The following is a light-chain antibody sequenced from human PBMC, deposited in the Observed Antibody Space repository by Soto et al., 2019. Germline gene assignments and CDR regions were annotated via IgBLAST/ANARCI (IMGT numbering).Light chain of an antibody. CDR1: QGISSY. Sequence: AIRMTQSPSSFSASTGDRVTITCRASQGISSYLAWYQQKPGKAPKLLIYAASTLQSGVPSRFSVSGSGTDFTLTISCLQSEDFATYYGQQYYSYPFTFGQGTKVEIK. CDR2: AAS. CDR3: QQYYSYPFT. J-gene: IGKJ1*01. V-gene: IGKV1-8*01.